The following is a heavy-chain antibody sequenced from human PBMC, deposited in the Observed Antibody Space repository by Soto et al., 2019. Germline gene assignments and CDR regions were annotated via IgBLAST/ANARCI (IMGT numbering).Heavy chain of an antibody. J-gene: IGHJ4*02. D-gene: IGHD4-17*01. CDR3: ARKPYGVPFDY. V-gene: IGHV4-4*02. Sequence: PSETQSLTCAVSGSSISSSNWWSWVRQPPGEGLEWIGEIHHDGSTNYNPSLKSRVTISVDKSKNQFSLKLSSVTAADTAVYYCARKPYGVPFDYSGQGTLVTVSS. CDR2: IHHDGST. CDR1: GSSISSSNW.